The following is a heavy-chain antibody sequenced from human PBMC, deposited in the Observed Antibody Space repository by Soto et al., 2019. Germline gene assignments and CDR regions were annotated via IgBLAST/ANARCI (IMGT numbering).Heavy chain of an antibody. J-gene: IGHJ3*02. V-gene: IGHV3-23*01. Sequence: GGSLRLSCAASGFTFSSYAMSWVRQAPGKGLEWVSAISGSGGSTYYADSVKGRFTISRDNSKNTLYLQMNSLRAEDTAVYYCAKAWTGYDYVWGSYVDAFDIWGQGTMVTGSS. CDR1: GFTFSSYA. CDR2: ISGSGGST. CDR3: AKAWTGYDYVWGSYVDAFDI. D-gene: IGHD3-16*01.